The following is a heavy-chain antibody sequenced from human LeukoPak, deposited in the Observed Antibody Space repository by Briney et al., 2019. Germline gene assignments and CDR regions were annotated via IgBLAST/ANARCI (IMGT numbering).Heavy chain of an antibody. CDR3: ARDKGGYSYGYDY. CDR1: GFTFSSYW. J-gene: IGHJ4*02. D-gene: IGHD5-18*01. V-gene: IGHV3-7*01. Sequence: GGSLRLSCAASGFTFSSYWVTWVRQAPGKGLEWVANIKQDGSEKHYVDSVKGRFTISRDNAKNSLYLQMYSLRAEDTAVYYCARDKGGYSYGYDYWGQGTLVTVSS. CDR2: IKQDGSEK.